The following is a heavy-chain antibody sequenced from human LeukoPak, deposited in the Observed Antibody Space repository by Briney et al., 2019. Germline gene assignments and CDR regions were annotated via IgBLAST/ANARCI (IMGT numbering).Heavy chain of an antibody. CDR2: ISGSGGST. V-gene: IGHV3-23*01. J-gene: IGHJ6*02. Sequence: PGGSLRLSCAASGFTFSSYAMSWVRQAPGKGLEWVSAISGSGGSTYYADSVKGRFTISRDNSKNTLYLKMNSLRAEDTAVYYCAKHMYGFYYYGMDVWGQGTTVTVSS. CDR3: AKHMYGFYYYGMDV. D-gene: IGHD3-10*01. CDR1: GFTFSSYA.